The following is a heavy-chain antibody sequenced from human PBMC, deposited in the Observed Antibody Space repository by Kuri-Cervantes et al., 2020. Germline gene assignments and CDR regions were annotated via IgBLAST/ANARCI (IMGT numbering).Heavy chain of an antibody. Sequence: GESLKISCAASGFTFSDYYMSWIRQAPGRGLEWVSAISGSGGSTYYADSVKGRFTISRDNSKNTLYLQMNSLRAEDTAVYYCAKVTGSPRSSYLRAFDIWGQGTMVTVSS. CDR1: GFTFSDYY. CDR2: ISGSGGST. J-gene: IGHJ3*02. CDR3: AKVTGSPRSSYLRAFDI. V-gene: IGHV3-23*01. D-gene: IGHD7-27*01.